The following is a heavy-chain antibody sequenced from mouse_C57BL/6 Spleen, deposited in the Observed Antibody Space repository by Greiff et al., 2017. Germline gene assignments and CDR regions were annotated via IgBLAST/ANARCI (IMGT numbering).Heavy chain of an antibody. CDR1: GYTFTSYW. CDR3: ARWGDYYAMDY. V-gene: IGHV1-59*01. Sequence: QVQLQQSGAELVRPGTSVKLSCKASGYTFTSYWMHWVKQRPGQGLEWIGVIDPSDSYTNYNQKFKGKATLTVDTSSSTAYMQLSSLTSEDSAVYYCARWGDYYAMDYWGQGTSVTVSS. CDR2: IDPSDSYT. J-gene: IGHJ4*01.